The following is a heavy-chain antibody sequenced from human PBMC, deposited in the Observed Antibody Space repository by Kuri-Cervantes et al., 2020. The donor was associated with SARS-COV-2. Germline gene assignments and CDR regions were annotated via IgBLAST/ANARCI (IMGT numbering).Heavy chain of an antibody. D-gene: IGHD6-19*01. J-gene: IGHJ1*01. CDR1: GGSFSGYQ. V-gene: IGHV4-34*01. CDR3: ARVGGQVAGTLYFQH. Sequence: SETLSLTCAVYGGSFSGYQWSWIRQTPGMGLEWIGQINDSGATKYNPSLKSRVTISVDTSKNQFSLKLSSVTAADTAVYYCARVGGQVAGTLYFQHWGQGTLVTVSS. CDR2: INDSGAT.